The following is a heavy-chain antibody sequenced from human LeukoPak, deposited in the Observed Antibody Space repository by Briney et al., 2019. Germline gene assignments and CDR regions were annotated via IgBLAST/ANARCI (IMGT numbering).Heavy chain of an antibody. CDR3: ARLRIRGNWFDP. D-gene: IGHD5-18*01. V-gene: IGHV1-3*01. Sequence: ASVKVSCKASGYTFTSYAMHWVRQAPGQRLEWMGWINAGNGNTKYSQKFQGRVTITRDTSASTAYMELSSLRSEDTAVYYCARLRIRGNWFDPWGQGTLVTVSS. J-gene: IGHJ5*02. CDR2: INAGNGNT. CDR1: GYTFTSYA.